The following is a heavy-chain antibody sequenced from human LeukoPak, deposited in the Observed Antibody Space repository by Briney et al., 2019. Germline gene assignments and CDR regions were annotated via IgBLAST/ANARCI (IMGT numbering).Heavy chain of an antibody. J-gene: IGHJ4*02. CDR3: ARGPLEYYYDSSGFDY. V-gene: IGHV3-74*01. CDR1: GFTFNSYW. D-gene: IGHD3-22*01. CDR2: INSDGSST. Sequence: GGSLRLSCAASGFTFNSYWMHWVRQAPGKGLVWVSRINSDGSSTSYADSVKGRFTISRDNAKNTLYLQMNSLRAEDTAVYYCARGPLEYYYDSSGFDYWGQGTLVTVSS.